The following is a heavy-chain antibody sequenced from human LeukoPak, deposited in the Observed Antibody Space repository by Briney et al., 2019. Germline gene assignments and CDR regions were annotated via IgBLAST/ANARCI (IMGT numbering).Heavy chain of an antibody. J-gene: IGHJ4*02. D-gene: IGHD2/OR15-2a*01. CDR3: AKQRRFREYFFDY. CDR1: GFTFRSYG. Sequence: GRSLRLSCEASGFTFRSYGMHWVRQAPGKGLEWVAGIWSDGNTKYYADSVEGRFNISRDNSKNTLFLQMDSLRVVDTAVYFCAKQRRFREYFFDYWGQGTLVTVSS. CDR2: IWSDGNTK. V-gene: IGHV3-33*06.